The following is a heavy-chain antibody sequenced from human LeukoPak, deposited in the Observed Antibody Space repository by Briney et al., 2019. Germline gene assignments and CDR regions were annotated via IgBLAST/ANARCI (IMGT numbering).Heavy chain of an antibody. Sequence: GGSLRLSCAASGFTFSSYAMHWVRQALGKGLQWLALTSDDGSAKYYADSVKGRFTISRDNSRNTLYLQMNSLRAEETAMYYCARAPGGFHGDYSPIGYWGQGTLVTVSS. CDR3: ARAPGGFHGDYSPIGY. J-gene: IGHJ4*02. D-gene: IGHD4-17*01. CDR1: GFTFSSYA. V-gene: IGHV3-30-3*01. CDR2: TSDDGSAK.